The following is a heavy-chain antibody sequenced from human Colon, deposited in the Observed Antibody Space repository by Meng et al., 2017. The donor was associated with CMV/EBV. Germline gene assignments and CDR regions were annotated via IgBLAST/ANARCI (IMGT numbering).Heavy chain of an antibody. V-gene: IGHV3-13*01. J-gene: IGHJ6*02. Sequence: GESLKISCAASGFTLSRYDIHWVRQVTGKGLEWVSGIGSAGDTYYADSVKGRFTISREKVKNSLYLQMNSLRAGDTAVYFCTRKEPAKGSDVWGQGTTVTVSS. D-gene: IGHD1-14*01. CDR1: GFTLSRYD. CDR2: IGSAGDT. CDR3: TRKEPAKGSDV.